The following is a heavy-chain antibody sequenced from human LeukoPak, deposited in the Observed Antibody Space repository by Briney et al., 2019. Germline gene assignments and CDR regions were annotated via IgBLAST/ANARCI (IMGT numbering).Heavy chain of an antibody. CDR2: IWYDGSNK. D-gene: IGHD3-9*01. V-gene: IGHV3-33*06. Sequence: EPGGSLRLSCAASGFTFSSYGMHWVRQAPGKGLEWVAVIWYDGSNKYYADSVKGRFTISRDNSKNTLYLQMNSLRAEDTAVYYCAKAGWPDILTGYADYWGQGTLVTVSS. CDR3: AKAGWPDILTGYADY. CDR1: GFTFSSYG. J-gene: IGHJ4*02.